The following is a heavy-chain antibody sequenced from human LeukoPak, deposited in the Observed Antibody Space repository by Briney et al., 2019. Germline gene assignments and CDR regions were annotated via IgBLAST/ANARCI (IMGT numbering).Heavy chain of an antibody. CDR2: ISYSGST. D-gene: IGHD2-2*03. CDR3: ARDGYCSSTSCCAAFDI. J-gene: IGHJ3*02. Sequence: PSETLSLTCTVSGGSISNYYWSWIRQPPGKGLEWIGYISYSGSTNNNPSLKSRATISVDTTKNQFSLKLSSVTAADTAVYYCARDGYCSSTSCCAAFDIWGQGTMLTVSS. V-gene: IGHV4-59*12. CDR1: GGSISNYY.